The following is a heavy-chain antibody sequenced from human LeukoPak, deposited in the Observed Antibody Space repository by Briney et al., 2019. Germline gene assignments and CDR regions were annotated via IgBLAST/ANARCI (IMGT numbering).Heavy chain of an antibody. CDR3: ARWTSAYYDILTGYFSPNWFDP. Sequence: ASVKVSCKASGYTFTSYDINWVRQATRQGLEWMGWMNPNSGNTGYAQKFQGRVTMTRNTSISTAYMELSSLRSEDTAVYYCARWTSAYYDILTGYFSPNWFDPWGQGTLVTASS. CDR1: GYTFTSYD. CDR2: MNPNSGNT. J-gene: IGHJ5*02. V-gene: IGHV1-8*01. D-gene: IGHD3-9*01.